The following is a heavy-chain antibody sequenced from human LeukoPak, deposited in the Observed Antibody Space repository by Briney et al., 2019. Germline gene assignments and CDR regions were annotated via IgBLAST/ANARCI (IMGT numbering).Heavy chain of an antibody. CDR2: ISYDGSNK. CDR1: GFTFSSYG. D-gene: IGHD3-22*01. Sequence: PGGSLRLSCAASGFTFSSYGMHWVRQAPGKGLEWVAVISYDGSNKYYADSVKGRFTISRDNSKNTLYLQMNSLRAEDTAVYYCAKGLWDSSGYYYSPGVYWGQGTLVTVSS. J-gene: IGHJ4*02. CDR3: AKGLWDSSGYYYSPGVY. V-gene: IGHV3-30*18.